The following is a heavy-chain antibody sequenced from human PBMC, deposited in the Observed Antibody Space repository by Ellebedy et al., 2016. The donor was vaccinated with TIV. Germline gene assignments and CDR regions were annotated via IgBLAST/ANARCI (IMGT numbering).Heavy chain of an antibody. V-gene: IGHV3-33*01. CDR1: GFTFSSYG. CDR2: IWYDGTNK. J-gene: IGHJ4*02. Sequence: GESLKISCAASGFTFSSYGMHWVRQAPGKGLEWVAVIWYDGTNKYYADSLKGRFIISRDNSKNPLYLQMNSLRAEDTAVYYCARDRCSNGVCPYFDYWGQGTLVTVAS. CDR3: ARDRCSNGVCPYFDY. D-gene: IGHD2-8*01.